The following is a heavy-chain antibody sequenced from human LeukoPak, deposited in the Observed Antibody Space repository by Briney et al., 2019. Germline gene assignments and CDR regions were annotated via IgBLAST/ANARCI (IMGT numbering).Heavy chain of an antibody. CDR2: FDPEDGET. J-gene: IGHJ3*02. CDR1: GYTLTELS. D-gene: IGHD3-9*01. V-gene: IGHV1-24*01. CDR3: ATVPDILTGYDAFDI. Sequence: ASVKVSCKVSGYTLTELSMHWVRQAPGKGLEWMGGFDPEDGETIYAQKFQGRVTMTEDTSTDTAYMELSSLRSEDTAVYYCATVPDILTGYDAFDIWGQGTMVTVSS.